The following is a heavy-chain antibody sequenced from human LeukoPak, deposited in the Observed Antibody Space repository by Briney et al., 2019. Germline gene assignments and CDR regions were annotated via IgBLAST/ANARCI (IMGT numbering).Heavy chain of an antibody. D-gene: IGHD2-2*01. J-gene: IGHJ5*02. CDR3: ARDPYCSSTSCYRWLDP. CDR1: GGSISNYY. V-gene: IGHV4-59*01. CDR2: IHYSGST. Sequence: SETLSLTCTVSGGSISNYYWSWIRQPPVKGLEWIGYIHYSGSTNYNPSRKGRVTISVDTSKNQFSLKLSSVTAADTAVYYCARDPYCSSTSCYRWLDPRGQGTLVTVSS.